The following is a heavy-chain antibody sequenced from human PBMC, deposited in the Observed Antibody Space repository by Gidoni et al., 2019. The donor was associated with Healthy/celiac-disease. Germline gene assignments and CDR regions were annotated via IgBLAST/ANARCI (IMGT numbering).Heavy chain of an antibody. CDR3: TRRVGSMVRGVLTYYFDY. Sequence: EVQLVESGGGLVQPGGSLKLSCAASGFTFSGSAMHWGRQASGKGLEWVGRIRSKANSCSTAYAASVKGRFTISRDDSKNTAYLQMNSLKTEDTAVYYCTRRVGSMVRGVLTYYFDYWGQGTLVTVSS. CDR2: IRSKANSCST. D-gene: IGHD3-10*01. CDR1: GFTFSGSA. V-gene: IGHV3-73*01. J-gene: IGHJ4*02.